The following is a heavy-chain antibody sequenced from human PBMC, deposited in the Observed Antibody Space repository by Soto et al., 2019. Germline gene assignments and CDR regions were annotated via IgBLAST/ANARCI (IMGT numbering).Heavy chain of an antibody. CDR2: IDHSGTT. CDR3: ATRWGEGRVDY. V-gene: IGHV4-4*02. D-gene: IGHD3-10*01. CDR1: GGSISSSNW. Sequence: QVKLQESGPGLVKPSGTLSLTCAVSGGSISSSNWWSWVRQPPGKGLEWIGEIDHSGTTNHNPSLTRPVSIAAAKSRNQFSLKLSSVTAADTAVYYCATRWGEGRVDYWGQGTLVTVSS. J-gene: IGHJ4*02.